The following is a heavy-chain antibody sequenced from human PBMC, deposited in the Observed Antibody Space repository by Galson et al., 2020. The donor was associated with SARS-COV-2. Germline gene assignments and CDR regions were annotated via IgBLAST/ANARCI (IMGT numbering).Heavy chain of an antibody. J-gene: IGHJ5*02. CDR2: FDPEEGEK. D-gene: IGHD1-7*01. CDR3: ATGDSMNFFDP. V-gene: IGHV1-24*01. Sequence: ASVKVSCKVSGYTLTELSMHWVRQAPGKGLEWMGGFDPEEGEKIYALKFQGRATMTEDTSTDTAYMELSSLRSEDTAVYYCATGDSMNFFDPWGQGTLVTVSS. CDR1: GYTLTELS.